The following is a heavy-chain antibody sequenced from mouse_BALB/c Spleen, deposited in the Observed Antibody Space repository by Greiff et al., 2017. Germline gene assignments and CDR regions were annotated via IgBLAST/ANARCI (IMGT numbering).Heavy chain of an antibody. CDR3: AREGGYDWFAY. Sequence: EVQLQQSGPELVKPGASVKMSCKASGYTFTSYVMHWVKQKPGQGLEWIGYINPYNDGTKYNEKFKGKATLTSDKSSSTAYMELSSLTSEDSAVYYCAREGGYDWFAYWGQGTLVTVSA. V-gene: IGHV1-14*01. D-gene: IGHD2-2*01. CDR1: GYTFTSYV. J-gene: IGHJ3*01. CDR2: INPYNDGT.